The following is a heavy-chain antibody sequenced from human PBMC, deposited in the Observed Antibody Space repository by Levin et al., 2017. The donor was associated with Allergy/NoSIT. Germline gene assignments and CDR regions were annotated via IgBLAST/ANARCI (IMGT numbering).Heavy chain of an antibody. Sequence: GESLKISCAVSGIRFSDYGFHWVRQAPGKGLEWLTLSANDGSQQFYADSVKGRFTVSRDKSKNTLNLQMRYLRPDDTAVYYCAKGGSFDSWGQGTLVTVSS. CDR1: GIRFSDYG. J-gene: IGHJ4*02. V-gene: IGHV3-30*18. D-gene: IGHD3-10*01. CDR3: AKGGSFDS. CDR2: SANDGSQQ.